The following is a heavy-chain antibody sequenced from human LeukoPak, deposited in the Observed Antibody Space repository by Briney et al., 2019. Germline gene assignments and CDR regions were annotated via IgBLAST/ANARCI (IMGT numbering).Heavy chain of an antibody. J-gene: IGHJ1*01. CDR2: IYYSGST. V-gene: IGHV4-31*03. D-gene: IGHD2-2*01. CDR1: GGSISSGGYY. CDR3: ARKGYCSSTSCPGGYFQH. Sequence: SETLSLTCTVSGGSISSGGYYWSWIRQHPGKGLEWVGYIYYSGSTYYNPSLKSRVTISVDTSKNQFSLKLSFVTAADTAVYYCARKGYCSSTSCPGGYFQHWGQGTLVTVSS.